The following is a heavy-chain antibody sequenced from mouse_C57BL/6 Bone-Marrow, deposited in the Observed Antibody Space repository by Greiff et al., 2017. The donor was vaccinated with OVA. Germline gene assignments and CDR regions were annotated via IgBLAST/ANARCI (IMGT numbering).Heavy chain of an antibody. V-gene: IGHV1-53*01. D-gene: IGHD1-1*01. CDR1: GYTFTSYW. J-gene: IGHJ2*01. CDR2: INPSNGGT. Sequence: QVQLQQPGTELVKPGASVKLSCKASGYTFTSYWMHWVKQRPGQGLEWIGNINPSNGGTNYNEKFKSKATLTVDKSSSTAYMQLSSLTSEDSAVYDGARNYGSSFHYFDYWGQGTTRTVSS. CDR3: ARNYGSSFHYFDY.